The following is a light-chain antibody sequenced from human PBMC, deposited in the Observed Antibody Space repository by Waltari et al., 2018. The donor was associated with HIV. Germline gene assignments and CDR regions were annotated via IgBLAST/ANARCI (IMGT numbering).Light chain of an antibody. CDR3: QQYNSHSYT. CDR2: KTS. V-gene: IGKV1-5*03. CDR1: QIIDYW. Sequence: DVQMTQSPSTLSASVGDSVSITCRGSQIIDYWLAWYQQKPGQPPKLLIYKTSYLESGVPTRFSGSGSGADFTLTIDGLQPEDFATYYCQQYNSHSYTFGQGTKLDIK. J-gene: IGKJ2*01.